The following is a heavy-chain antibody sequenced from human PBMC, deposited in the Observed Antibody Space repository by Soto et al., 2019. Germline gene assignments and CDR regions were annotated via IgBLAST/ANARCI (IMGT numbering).Heavy chain of an antibody. CDR2: ISGSGGNT. Sequence: GSLRLSCAASGFTFASYAMSWVRQAPGKGLEWVSGISGSGGNTYNADSVKGRFTISRDNSKNTLYLDMISLRAEDTAVYYCAKGLSIAAAGTFDYWGQGTLVTSPQ. J-gene: IGHJ4*02. V-gene: IGHV3-23*01. CDR3: AKGLSIAAAGTFDY. CDR1: GFTFASYA. D-gene: IGHD6-13*01.